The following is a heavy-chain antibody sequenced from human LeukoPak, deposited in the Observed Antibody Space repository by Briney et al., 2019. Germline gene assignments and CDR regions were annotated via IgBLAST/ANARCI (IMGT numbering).Heavy chain of an antibody. Sequence: SETLSLTCTVSGGSISSYYWGCIRQPPGKGPEWIGSIYYSGSTYYNPSLKSRVTISVDTSKNQFSLKLGSATAADTAVYYCARHLYSSGWYFDYWGQGTLVAVSS. V-gene: IGHV4-39*01. CDR3: ARHLYSSGWYFDY. CDR1: GGSISSYY. CDR2: IYYSGST. J-gene: IGHJ4*02. D-gene: IGHD6-19*01.